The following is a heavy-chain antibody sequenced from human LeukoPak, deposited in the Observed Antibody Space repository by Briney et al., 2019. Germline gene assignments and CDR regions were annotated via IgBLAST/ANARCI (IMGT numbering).Heavy chain of an antibody. CDR1: GFTFSSYW. D-gene: IGHD5-18*01. J-gene: IGHJ6*03. Sequence: GGSLRLSCAASGFTFSSYWMSWVRQAPGKGLEWVANIKQDGSEKNYVDSVKGRFTISRDNAKNSLYLQMNSLRAEDTAVYYCARVKSGYSYGPHYYYYYYMDVWGKGTTVSVSS. CDR2: IKQDGSEK. CDR3: ARVKSGYSYGPHYYYYYYMDV. V-gene: IGHV3-7*04.